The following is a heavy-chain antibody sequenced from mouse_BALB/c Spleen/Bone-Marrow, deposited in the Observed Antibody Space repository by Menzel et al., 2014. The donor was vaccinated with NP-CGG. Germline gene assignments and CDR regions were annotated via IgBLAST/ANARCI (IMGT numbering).Heavy chain of an antibody. V-gene: IGHV7-1*02. D-gene: IGHD2-3*01. Sequence: EVKVVESGGGLVQPGGSLRLSCATSGFTFSDFYMEWVRQPPGKRLEWIAASRNKANEYTTEYSASVKGRSIVSRDTSQNILYLQMNALRAEDTAIYYCARDPRWLLAMDYWGQGTSVTVSS. J-gene: IGHJ4*01. CDR1: GFTFSDFY. CDR2: SRNKANEYTT. CDR3: ARDPRWLLAMDY.